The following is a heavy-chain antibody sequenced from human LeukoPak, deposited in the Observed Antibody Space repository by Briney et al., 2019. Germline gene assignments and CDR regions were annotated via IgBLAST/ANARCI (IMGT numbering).Heavy chain of an antibody. D-gene: IGHD2/OR15-2a*01. V-gene: IGHV3-11*05. Sequence: GGSLRLSCAASGFTFSDYYMTWIRQAPGKGLEWVSYISSIFNYTNYADSVKGRFTISRDNAKNSLYLQMNSLRAEDTAVYYCAREGEGWGDYFRYFQHWGQGTLVTVSS. J-gene: IGHJ1*01. CDR2: ISSIFNYT. CDR1: GFTFSDYY. CDR3: AREGEGWGDYFRYFQH.